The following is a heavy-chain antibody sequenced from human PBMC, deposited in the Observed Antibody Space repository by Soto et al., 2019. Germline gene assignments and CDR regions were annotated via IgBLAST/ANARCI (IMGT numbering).Heavy chain of an antibody. CDR2: VYYTGTT. CDR1: GGSIGSYH. CDR3: ARDTVLTGMFDF. Sequence: SETLSLTCTVSGGSIGSYHWSWVRQPPGKGLEWIASVYYTGTTNYNPSLGSRVTISIDAPGNRFSMEITSVTAADTAIYYCARDTVLTGMFDFWGQGTLVTVS. J-gene: IGHJ4*02. D-gene: IGHD4-17*01. V-gene: IGHV4-59*01.